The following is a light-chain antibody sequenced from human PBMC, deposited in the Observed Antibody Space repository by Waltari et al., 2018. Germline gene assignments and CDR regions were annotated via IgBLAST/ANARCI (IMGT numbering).Light chain of an antibody. V-gene: IGLV2-14*03. Sequence: QSALTQAASVSGSPGQSIPLSRTGTRTSVGGYQYVSWSQQHPGTAPKVLIYDVTNRPSGVSNRFSGSKAGNTASLTISGLQAEDEADYYCSAYTRSGTYVFGTGTKVTVL. J-gene: IGLJ1*01. CDR2: DVT. CDR3: SAYTRSGTYV. CDR1: RTSVGGYQY.